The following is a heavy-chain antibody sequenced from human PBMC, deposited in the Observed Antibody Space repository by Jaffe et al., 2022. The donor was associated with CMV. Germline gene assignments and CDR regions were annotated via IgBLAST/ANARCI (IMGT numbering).Heavy chain of an antibody. CDR2: ISSSSDYI. CDR1: GFTFNSHV. CDR3: ARDGEFLHQNYSSGYRHYYYFYYMDV. D-gene: IGHD3-22*01. Sequence: EVRLVESGGGLVKPGGSLRLSCVASGFTFNSHVMNWVRQAPGKGLEWVSSISSSSDYIHYADSVKGRFTISRDNAQNSLYLQMDSLRAEDTAVYYCARDGEFLHQNYSSGYRHYYYFYYMDVWGKGTTVTVSS. J-gene: IGHJ6*03. V-gene: IGHV3-21*02.